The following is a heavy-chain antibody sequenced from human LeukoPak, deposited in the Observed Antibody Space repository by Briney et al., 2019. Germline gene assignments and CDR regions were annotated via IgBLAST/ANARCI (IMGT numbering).Heavy chain of an antibody. Sequence: GGSLRLSCAASGFTFSSYGMHWVRQAPGKGLEWVTFIRYDGSNKYYADSVKGRFTISRDKSKNTLYLQMNSLRVEDTAVYYCAKGRGGDDYNYEDYWGQGTLVTVS. J-gene: IGHJ4*02. CDR2: IRYDGSNK. D-gene: IGHD5-24*01. CDR3: AKGRGGDDYNYEDY. V-gene: IGHV3-30*02. CDR1: GFTFSSYG.